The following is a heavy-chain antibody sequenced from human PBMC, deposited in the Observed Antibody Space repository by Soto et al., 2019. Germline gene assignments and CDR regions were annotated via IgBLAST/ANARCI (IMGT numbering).Heavy chain of an antibody. J-gene: IGHJ6*03. D-gene: IGHD1-26*01. CDR1: GFSFSDYY. Sequence: QVQLVESGGGLVKPGGSLRLSCAAAGFSFSDYYMSWIRQAPGKGLEWVSLISTSGSSTDYAASVKGRLTISRDNAKNSLSLQMNSLRAEDTAVYYCANLAKNYYHYMDVLGKGTTVTVSS. V-gene: IGHV3-11*01. CDR3: ANLAKNYYHYMDV. CDR2: ISTSGSST.